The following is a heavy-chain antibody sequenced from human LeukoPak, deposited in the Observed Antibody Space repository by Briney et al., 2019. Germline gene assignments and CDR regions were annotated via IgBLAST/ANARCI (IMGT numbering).Heavy chain of an antibody. Sequence: ASVKVSCKASGYTFTSYAMHWVRQAPGQRLEWMGWINAGNGNTKYAQKFQGRVTITRDTSANTAYMELSSLRSEDTAVYYCARPTWIQLWAHFDYWGQGTLVTVSS. J-gene: IGHJ4*02. D-gene: IGHD5-18*01. V-gene: IGHV1-3*01. CDR2: INAGNGNT. CDR3: ARPTWIQLWAHFDY. CDR1: GYTFTSYA.